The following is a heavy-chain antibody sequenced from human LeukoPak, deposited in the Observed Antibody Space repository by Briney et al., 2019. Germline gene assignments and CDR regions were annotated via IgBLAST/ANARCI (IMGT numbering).Heavy chain of an antibody. CDR2: ISYDGTNK. CDR1: GFTFSSYA. CDR3: ARARGYYDSGSSNWFDP. J-gene: IGHJ5*02. Sequence: PGGSLRLSCAASGFTFSSYAMHWVRQAPGKGLEWVAVISYDGTNKYYADSVKGRFTISRDNSKNTLYLQMHSLRAEDTAVYHCARARGYYDSGSSNWFDPWGRGTLVTVSS. V-gene: IGHV3-30*04. D-gene: IGHD3-10*01.